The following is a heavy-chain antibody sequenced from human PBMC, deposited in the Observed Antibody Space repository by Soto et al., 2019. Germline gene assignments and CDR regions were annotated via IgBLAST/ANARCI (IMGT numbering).Heavy chain of an antibody. CDR2: ISAYNGNT. D-gene: IGHD4-17*01. Sequence: ALLKVAYKAAGYTFTCWYTHWLRQNPGQGLEWMGWISAYNGNTNYAQKLQGRVTMTTDTSTSTAYMELRSLRSDDTAVYYCAKAPSVTSYYYGMDVWGQGTTVTVSS. J-gene: IGHJ6*02. V-gene: IGHV1-18*01. CDR1: GYTFTCWY. CDR3: AKAPSVTSYYYGMDV.